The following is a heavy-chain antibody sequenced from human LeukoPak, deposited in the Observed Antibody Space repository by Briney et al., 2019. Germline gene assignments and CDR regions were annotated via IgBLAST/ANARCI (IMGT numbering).Heavy chain of an antibody. D-gene: IGHD3-9*01. CDR3: ARTVGPRFNWLNDAFDI. CDR2: IYYSGST. J-gene: IGHJ3*02. CDR1: GGSISSYY. Sequence: SETLSLTCTVSGGSISSYYWSWIRQPPGKGLEWIGYIYYSGSTNYNPSLKSRVTISVDTSKNQFSLKLSSVTAADTAVYYCARTVGPRFNWLNDAFDIWGQGTMVTVSS. V-gene: IGHV4-59*01.